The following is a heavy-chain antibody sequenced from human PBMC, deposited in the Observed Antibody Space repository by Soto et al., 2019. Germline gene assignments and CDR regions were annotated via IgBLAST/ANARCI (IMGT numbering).Heavy chain of an antibody. Sequence: GGSLRLSCAASGFTFSSYGMHWVRQAPGKGLEWVAVIWYDVSNKYYEKSVKGRFTNSRDNSKNTQYLPMNSLRAEDTAVYYCARGGDEGLLPDYWGQGTLVTVSS. V-gene: IGHV3-33*01. J-gene: IGHJ4*02. D-gene: IGHD3-3*01. CDR2: IWYDVSNK. CDR3: ARGGDEGLLPDY. CDR1: GFTFSSYG.